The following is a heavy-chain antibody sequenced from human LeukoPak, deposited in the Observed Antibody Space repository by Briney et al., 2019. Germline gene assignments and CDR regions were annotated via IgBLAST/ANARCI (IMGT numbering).Heavy chain of an antibody. CDR1: GFTVSNMY. J-gene: IGHJ4*02. V-gene: IGHV3-53*01. Sequence: GGSLRLSCAASGFTVSNMYMTWVRQAPGKGLEWVSLIYGDGRTSYADSVKGRCTISRDNSKNTLDLQVNSLRAEDTAVYYCARRAGEYSHPYDYWGQGTLVTVSS. D-gene: IGHD4-17*01. CDR2: IYGDGRT. CDR3: ARRAGEYSHPYDY.